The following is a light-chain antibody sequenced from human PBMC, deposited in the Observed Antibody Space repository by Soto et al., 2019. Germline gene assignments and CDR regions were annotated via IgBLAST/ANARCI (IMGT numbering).Light chain of an antibody. Sequence: QLVLTQPPSASGTPGQRVTISCSGSSSNIGSNYVYWYQQLPGTAPKLLIYRNNQRPSGVPDRFSGSKSGTSASLAISGRRSEDEADYYCAAWDDSLSGRVFGGGTKLTVL. V-gene: IGLV1-47*01. CDR1: SSNIGSNY. CDR3: AAWDDSLSGRV. CDR2: RNN. J-gene: IGLJ2*01.